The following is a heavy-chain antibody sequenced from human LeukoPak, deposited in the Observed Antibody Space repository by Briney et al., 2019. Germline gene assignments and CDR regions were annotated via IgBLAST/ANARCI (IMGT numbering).Heavy chain of an antibody. CDR3: ARDGEGSSWYY. D-gene: IGHD6-13*01. V-gene: IGHV3-21*01. J-gene: IGHJ4*02. Sequence: GGSLRLSCAASGFTFSSYSMNWVRQAPGKGLEWVSSISSSSSYIYYADSVKGRFTISRDNAKNSLYLQTNSLRAEDTAVYYCARDGEGSSWYYWGQGTLVTVSS. CDR2: ISSSSSYI. CDR1: GFTFSSYS.